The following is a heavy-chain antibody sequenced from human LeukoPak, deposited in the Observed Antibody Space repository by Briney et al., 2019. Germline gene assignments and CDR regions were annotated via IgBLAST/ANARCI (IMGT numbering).Heavy chain of an antibody. J-gene: IGHJ4*02. Sequence: PGGSLRLSCAASGFTFSNAWISWVRQAPGKGLEWVGRIKSKTGGGTTDYAAPVKGRFTISRDDSKNTLYLQMNSLKTEDTAVYYCTTTSSYYDFWSGYYTGYYFDYWGQGTLVTVSS. CDR1: GFTFSNAW. CDR3: TTTSSYYDFWSGYYTGYYFDY. V-gene: IGHV3-15*01. CDR2: IKSKTGGGTT. D-gene: IGHD3-3*01.